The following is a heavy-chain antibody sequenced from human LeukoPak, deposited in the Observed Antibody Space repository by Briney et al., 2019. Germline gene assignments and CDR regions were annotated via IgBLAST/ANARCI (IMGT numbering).Heavy chain of an antibody. CDR2: ISSSSSYI. CDR3: AKEYSGSSLSLDY. D-gene: IGHD1-26*01. V-gene: IGHV3-21*01. Sequence: PGGSLRLSCAASGFTFSTYSMNWVRQAPGKGLEWVSSISSSSSYIYYADSLKGRFTISRDNAKNSLYLQMNSLRAEDTAIYYCAKEYSGSSLSLDYWGQGTLVTVSS. J-gene: IGHJ4*02. CDR1: GFTFSTYS.